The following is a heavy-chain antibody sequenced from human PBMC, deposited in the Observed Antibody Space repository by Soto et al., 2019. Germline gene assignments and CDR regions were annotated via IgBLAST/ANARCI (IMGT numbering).Heavy chain of an antibody. D-gene: IGHD1-26*01. CDR3: ARGGGSYDDSGMGV. Sequence: QVQLVESGGGLVKPGGSLRLSCEASGFTFRDYYMTWIRQAPGKGLEWVSYISSGASTMSYADSVKGRFTISRDNARNLLYLQMNSLRAEDTAVYYCARGGGSYDDSGMGVWGQRTTVTVSS. CDR1: GFTFRDYY. V-gene: IGHV3-11*01. CDR2: ISSGASTM. J-gene: IGHJ6*02.